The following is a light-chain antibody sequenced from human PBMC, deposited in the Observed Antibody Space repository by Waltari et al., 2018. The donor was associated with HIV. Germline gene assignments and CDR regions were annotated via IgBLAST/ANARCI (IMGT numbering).Light chain of an antibody. CDR3: HHRNCWAI. V-gene: IGKV3-11*01. CDR1: ESDSNY. J-gene: IGKJ3*01. Sequence: EIELTQSPATLSLSPGERDTLSRSDSESDSNYLAWYQQKSGQAHRLVIHGAFNRATGIPATFSASGSETDFTLTISSLEPEDYAVYYCHHRNCWAIFGPGTKVDI. CDR2: GAF.